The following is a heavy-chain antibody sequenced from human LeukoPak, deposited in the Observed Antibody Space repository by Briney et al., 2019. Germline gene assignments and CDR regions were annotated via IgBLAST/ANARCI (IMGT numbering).Heavy chain of an antibody. CDR2: ISSSSSYI. CDR1: GFTFSSYS. J-gene: IGHJ4*02. Sequence: GGSLRLSCEASGFTFSSYSMNWVRQAPGEGLEWVSSISSSSSYIYYADSVKGRFTISRDNAKNSLYLQMNSLRAEDTAVYYCATSNSGWLSFDYWGQGTLVTVSS. CDR3: ATSNSGWLSFDY. D-gene: IGHD6-19*01. V-gene: IGHV3-21*01.